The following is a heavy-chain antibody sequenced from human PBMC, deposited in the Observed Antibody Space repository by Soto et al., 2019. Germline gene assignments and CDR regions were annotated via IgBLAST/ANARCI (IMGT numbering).Heavy chain of an antibody. V-gene: IGHV1-8*01. D-gene: IGHD4-17*01. Sequence: ASVKVSCKASGYTFTSYDINWVRQATGQGLEWMGWMNPNSGNTGYAQKFQGRVTMTRNTSISTAYMELSSLRSEDTAVYYCARGYGDYYYYYGMDVWGQGTKVTVSS. CDR3: ARGYGDYYYYYGMDV. J-gene: IGHJ6*02. CDR1: GYTFTSYD. CDR2: MNPNSGNT.